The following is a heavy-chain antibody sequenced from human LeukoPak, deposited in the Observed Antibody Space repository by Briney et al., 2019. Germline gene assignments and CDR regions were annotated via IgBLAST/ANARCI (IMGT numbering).Heavy chain of an antibody. CDR1: GFTFSSYG. Sequence: GGSLRLSCAASGFTFSSYGMHWVRQAPGKGLEWVAVISYHGSNKYYADSVKGRFTISRDNSKNTLYLQMNSLSTEDTAVYYCATDQYSSGWSFDYWGQGTLVTVSS. CDR3: ATDQYSSGWSFDY. D-gene: IGHD6-19*01. J-gene: IGHJ4*02. CDR2: ISYHGSNK. V-gene: IGHV3-30*03.